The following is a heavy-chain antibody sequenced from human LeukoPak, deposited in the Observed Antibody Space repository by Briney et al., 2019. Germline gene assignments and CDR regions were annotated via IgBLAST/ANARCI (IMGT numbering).Heavy chain of an antibody. J-gene: IGHJ4*02. V-gene: IGHV3-7*01. CDR3: ARSYCSSTSCYASAFDY. CDR1: GFTFSSYW. CDR2: IKQDGSEK. D-gene: IGHD2-2*01. Sequence: PGGSLRLSCAASGFTFSSYWMSWVRQAPGKGLEWVANIKQDGSEKYYVDSVKGRFTISRDNAKNSLYLQMNSLRAEDTAVYYCARSYCSSTSCYASAFDYWGQGTLVTVPS.